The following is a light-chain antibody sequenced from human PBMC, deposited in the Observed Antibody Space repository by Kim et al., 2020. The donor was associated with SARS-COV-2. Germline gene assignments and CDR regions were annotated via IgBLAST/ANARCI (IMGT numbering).Light chain of an antibody. Sequence: LSPGQTASLTCSGDKLADKYSYCYQQKPSQSPLLVIYQVTRQPSGLPERFSGSSSGNTATLTISGSQTMDEATYYCRAWDSTTVVFGGGTQLTVL. V-gene: IGLV3-1*01. CDR1: KLADKY. J-gene: IGLJ2*01. CDR2: QVT. CDR3: RAWDSTTVV.